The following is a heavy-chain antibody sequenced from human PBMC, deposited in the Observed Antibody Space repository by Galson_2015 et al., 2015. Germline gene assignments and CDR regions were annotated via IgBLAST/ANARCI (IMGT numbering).Heavy chain of an antibody. V-gene: IGHV3-49*03. CDR2: IRSKAYGGTT. CDR1: GFTFGDYA. J-gene: IGHJ4*02. D-gene: IGHD1-26*01. Sequence: SLRLSCATSGFTFGDYAMGWFRQAPGKGLEWVGFIRSKAYGGTTEYAASVKGRFTISRDDSKSIAFLQMNSLKTEDTAVYYCTGGGRWADYWGQGTLVTVSS. CDR3: TGGGRWADY.